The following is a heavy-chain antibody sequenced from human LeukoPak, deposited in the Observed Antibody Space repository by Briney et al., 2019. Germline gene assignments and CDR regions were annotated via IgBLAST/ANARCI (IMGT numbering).Heavy chain of an antibody. V-gene: IGHV3-33*08. CDR1: GFTFSSYA. J-gene: IGHJ4*02. D-gene: IGHD2-2*01. Sequence: GGSLRLSCAASGFTFSSYAMSWVRQAPGKGLEWVALIWYDGSNKYCADSVKGRFTISRDNSENTLYLQMNSLRAEDTAMYYCARDFAAMIDYWGQGTLVTVSS. CDR2: IWYDGSNK. CDR3: ARDFAAMIDY.